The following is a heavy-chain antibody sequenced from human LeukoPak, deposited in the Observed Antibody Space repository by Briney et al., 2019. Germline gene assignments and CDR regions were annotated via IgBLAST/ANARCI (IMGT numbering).Heavy chain of an antibody. J-gene: IGHJ6*02. Sequence: GGSLRLSCAASGFTFSSYAMSWVRQAPGKGLEWGSAISGSGGSTYYADSVKGRFTISRDNSKNTLYLQMNSLRAEDTAVYYCAKGSVELRKPYYYYGMDVWGQGTTVTVSS. V-gene: IGHV3-23*01. CDR3: AKGSVELRKPYYYYGMDV. CDR2: ISGSGGST. CDR1: GFTFSSYA. D-gene: IGHD1-7*01.